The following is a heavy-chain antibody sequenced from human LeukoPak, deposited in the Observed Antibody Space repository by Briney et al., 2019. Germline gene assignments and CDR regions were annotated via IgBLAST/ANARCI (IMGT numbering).Heavy chain of an antibody. D-gene: IGHD6-6*01. Sequence: SETLSLXCTVSAGSISNYYWSWIRQPPGRGLEWIGYIYYSGRTSYNPSLRSRATISVDTSKNQFSLRLSSVTAADTAVYYCARDKPNSSSFDYWGQGTLVTVSS. CDR1: AGSISNYY. J-gene: IGHJ4*02. V-gene: IGHV4-59*01. CDR3: ARDKPNSSSFDY. CDR2: IYYSGRT.